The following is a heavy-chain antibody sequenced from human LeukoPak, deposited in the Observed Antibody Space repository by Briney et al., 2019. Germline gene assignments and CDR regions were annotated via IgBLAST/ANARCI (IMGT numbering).Heavy chain of an antibody. V-gene: IGHV3-74*01. J-gene: IGHJ4*02. D-gene: IGHD6-19*01. CDR2: IKTDGSST. CDR3: AGERSSGWSDY. CDR1: GFTFSSYW. Sequence: GGSLRLSCAASGFTFSSYWMDWVRQAPGKGLVWVSRIKTDGSSTSYADSVKGRFTISRDNAKNTLYMQMNSLRAEDTAVYYCAGERSSGWSDYWGQGTLVTVSS.